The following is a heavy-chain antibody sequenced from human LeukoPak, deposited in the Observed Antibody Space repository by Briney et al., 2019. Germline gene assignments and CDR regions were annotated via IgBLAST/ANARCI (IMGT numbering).Heavy chain of an antibody. Sequence: SQTLSLTCTVSGGSISSGGYYWSWMRQPPGKGLEWIGYIYHSGSTYYNPCLKSRVTISVDTSKNQFSLKLSSVTAADTAVYYCARAGKSLYTGSPASWYFDYWGQGTLVTVSS. CDR3: ARAGKSLYTGSPASWYFDY. CDR1: GGSISSGGYY. J-gene: IGHJ4*02. D-gene: IGHD1-14*01. V-gene: IGHV4-30-2*01. CDR2: IYHSGST.